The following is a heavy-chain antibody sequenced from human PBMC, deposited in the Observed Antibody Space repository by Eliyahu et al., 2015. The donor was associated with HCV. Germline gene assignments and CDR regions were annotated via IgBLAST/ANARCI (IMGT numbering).Heavy chain of an antibody. V-gene: IGHV4-59*01. CDR1: GXSIXXXX. D-gene: IGHD6-19*01. J-gene: IGHJ5*02. CDR3: ASGGGGIAVTGTGGWFDP. Sequence: QVQLQESGPGLVKPSETLSLTCTVXGXSIXXXXWSWIRQPPGKGLEWIGYIHYXGSTNYNPPLKSRVTISVDTSKNQFSLSLTSVTAADTAMYYCASGGGGIAVTGTGGWFDPWGQGTLVTVSS. CDR2: IHYXGST.